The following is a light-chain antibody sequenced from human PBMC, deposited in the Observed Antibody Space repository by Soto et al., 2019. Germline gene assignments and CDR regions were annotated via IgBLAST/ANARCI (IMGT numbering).Light chain of an antibody. CDR2: DAS. J-gene: IGKJ1*01. Sequence: DIQMTQSPSTLSASVGDRVTITCRASQSIRSSLAWYQQRPGKAPNLLIYDASSLRSGVTSRFSGSGSGTEFTLTICCLQPDDFATYYCQHYDSNSLWTFGQGTRVEIK. CDR3: QHYDSNSLWT. CDR1: QSIRSS. V-gene: IGKV1-5*01.